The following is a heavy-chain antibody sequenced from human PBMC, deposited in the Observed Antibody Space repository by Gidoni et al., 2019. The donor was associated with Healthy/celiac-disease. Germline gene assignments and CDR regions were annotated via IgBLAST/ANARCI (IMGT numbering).Heavy chain of an antibody. CDR2: ISYDGSNK. V-gene: IGHV3-30*18. CDR3: AKEHYDSSGYYHFDY. CDR1: AFTFSSYG. Sequence: QVPLVESGGGVVQPGRSLRLSCAASAFTFSSYGMHWVRQAPGEGLEWVAVISYDGSNKYYADSVKGRFTISRDNSKNTLYLQMNSLRAEDTAVYYCAKEHYDSSGYYHFDYWGQGTLVTVSS. J-gene: IGHJ4*02. D-gene: IGHD3-22*01.